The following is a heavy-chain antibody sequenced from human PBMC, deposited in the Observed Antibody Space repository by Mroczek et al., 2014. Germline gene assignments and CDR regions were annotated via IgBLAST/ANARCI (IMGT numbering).Heavy chain of an antibody. CDR3: ARAGYSSSWYEAFDI. D-gene: IGHD6-13*01. CDR1: GGSISSGSYY. V-gene: IGHV4-61*02. CDR2: IYTSGST. J-gene: IGHJ3*02. Sequence: QVQLQESGPGLVKPSQTLSLTCTVSGGSISSGSYYWSWIRQPAGKGLEWIGRIYTSGSTNYNPSLKSRVTMSVDTSKNQFSLKLSSVTAADTAVYYCARAGYSSSWYEAFDIWGQGTMVTVSS.